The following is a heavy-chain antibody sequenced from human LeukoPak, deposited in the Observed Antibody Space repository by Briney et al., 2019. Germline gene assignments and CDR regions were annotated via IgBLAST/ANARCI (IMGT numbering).Heavy chain of an antibody. D-gene: IGHD3-16*01. J-gene: IGHJ6*03. CDR2: IWYGGINK. Sequence: PGGSLRLSCVASGFTFSSYGMHWVRQAPGKGLEWVADIWYGGINKYYADSVKGRFTISRDNSKNTLYLQMNSLRTEDTAVYYCAKDTVRGGINYCQYYMDVWGKGTTVTVSS. CDR1: GFTFSSYG. V-gene: IGHV3-30*02. CDR3: AKDTVRGGINYCQYYMDV.